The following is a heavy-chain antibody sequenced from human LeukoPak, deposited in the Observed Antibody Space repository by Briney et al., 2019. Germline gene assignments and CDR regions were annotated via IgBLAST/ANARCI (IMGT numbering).Heavy chain of an antibody. CDR3: ARDLEIGSGSYYNFDY. Sequence: PGGSLRLSCAASGFTFSSYSMNWVRQAPGKGLEWVSSIGSSSSYIYYADSVKGRFTISRDNSKNTLYLQMNSLRAEDTAVYYCARDLEIGSGSYYNFDYWGQGTLVTVSS. D-gene: IGHD3-10*01. CDR2: IGSSSSYI. CDR1: GFTFSSYS. V-gene: IGHV3-21*01. J-gene: IGHJ4*02.